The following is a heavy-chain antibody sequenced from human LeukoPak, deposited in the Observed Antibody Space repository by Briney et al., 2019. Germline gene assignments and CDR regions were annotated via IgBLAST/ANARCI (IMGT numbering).Heavy chain of an antibody. CDR3: ARVAGAGPTGWFDS. CDR1: GFALRSYT. Sequence: GGSLRLSCAASGFALRSYTVTWVRQAPGKGLEWVSSISSTSAYIYYAESVKGRFSISRDNVDNVVHLQMSSLTNEDTAVYYWARVAGAGPTGWFDSWGQGTLVTGSS. V-gene: IGHV3-21*01. D-gene: IGHD6-19*01. CDR2: ISSTSAYI. J-gene: IGHJ5*01.